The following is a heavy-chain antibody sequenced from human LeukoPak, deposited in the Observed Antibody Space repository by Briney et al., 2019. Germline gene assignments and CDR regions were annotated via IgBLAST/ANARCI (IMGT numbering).Heavy chain of an antibody. J-gene: IGHJ4*02. Sequence: NPSETLSLTCTVSGGSISSSSYYWGWIRQPPGKGLEWIGSIYYSGSTNYNPSLKSRVTISVDTSKNQFSLKLSSVTAADTAVYYCARGGDYIWGSYRHWGQGTLVTVSS. CDR2: IYYSGST. CDR3: ARGGDYIWGSYRH. CDR1: GGSISSSSYY. D-gene: IGHD3-16*02. V-gene: IGHV4-39*07.